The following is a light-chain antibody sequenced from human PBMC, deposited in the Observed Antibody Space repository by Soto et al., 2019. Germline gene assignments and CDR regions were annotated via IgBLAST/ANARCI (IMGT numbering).Light chain of an antibody. CDR2: AAS. V-gene: IGKV3-11*01. CDR3: QQRAIWPLT. CDR1: QSVSSY. J-gene: IGKJ4*01. Sequence: EIVLTQSPATLSLSPGERATLSCRASQSVSSYVAWYQQKPGQAPRHLIYAASNRATGIPARFSSSGSGTDFTLTISSLEREDFAVEYCQQRAIWPLTFGGGTKVEI.